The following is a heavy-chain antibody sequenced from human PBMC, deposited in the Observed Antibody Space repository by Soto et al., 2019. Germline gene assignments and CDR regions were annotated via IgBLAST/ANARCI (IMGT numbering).Heavy chain of an antibody. CDR3: ARRGDSRVWGGGLNNWFDP. J-gene: IGHJ5*02. Sequence: QVQLVQSGAEVKKPGASVKVSCKASGYTFTSYGISWVRQAPGQGLEWMGWISAYNGNTNYAQKLQGRVTMTTDTSTSTGYMERRSLGSDDTAVYYCARRGDSRVWGGGLNNWFDPWGQGTLVTVSS. D-gene: IGHD3-22*01. CDR2: ISAYNGNT. V-gene: IGHV1-18*01. CDR1: GYTFTSYG.